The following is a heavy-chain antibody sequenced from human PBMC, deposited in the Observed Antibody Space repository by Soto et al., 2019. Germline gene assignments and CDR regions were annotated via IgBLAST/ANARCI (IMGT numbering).Heavy chain of an antibody. Sequence: EVQLVESGGGLVQPGGSLRLSCAASGFTFSSYDMQWVRQGTGKGLEWVSAIGTAGDTYYPGSVKGRFTISRENAKNSLCRQMNSLRAGDTAVYYCARSPPGGYHYYYGLEVWGQGTTVTVSS. V-gene: IGHV3-13*04. J-gene: IGHJ6*02. CDR2: IGTAGDT. CDR3: ARSPPGGYHYYYGLEV. D-gene: IGHD3-22*01. CDR1: GFTFSSYD.